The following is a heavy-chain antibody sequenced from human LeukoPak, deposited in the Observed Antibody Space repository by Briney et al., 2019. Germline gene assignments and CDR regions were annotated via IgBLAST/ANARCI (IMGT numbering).Heavy chain of an antibody. D-gene: IGHD1-26*01. V-gene: IGHV3-74*01. CDR3: ARIKVGATGIDY. J-gene: IGHJ4*02. Sequence: GGSLRLSCAASGFTFNNYWMHRVRQAPGKGLVWVSRINTDGSHTNYADSVKGRFTFSRDNAKNTLYLQMNSLRVEDTAVYYCARIKVGATGIDYWGQGTLVTVSS. CDR2: INTDGSHT. CDR1: GFTFNNYW.